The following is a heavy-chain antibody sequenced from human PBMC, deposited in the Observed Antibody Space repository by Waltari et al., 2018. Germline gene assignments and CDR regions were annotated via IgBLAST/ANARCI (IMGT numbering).Heavy chain of an antibody. D-gene: IGHD3-9*01. V-gene: IGHV4-61*02. CDR3: AGTDILTGYPFDY. J-gene: IGHJ4*02. CDR2: IDTSGST. Sequence: QVQLRESGPGLVQPSQTLSLTCTVSGCSISSGSYYWRWIRQPAGKGLEWIGRIDTSGSTNYNPSLKSRFTISVDTSKNQFSLKLSSVTAADTAVYYCAGTDILTGYPFDYWGQGTLVTVSS. CDR1: GCSISSGSYY.